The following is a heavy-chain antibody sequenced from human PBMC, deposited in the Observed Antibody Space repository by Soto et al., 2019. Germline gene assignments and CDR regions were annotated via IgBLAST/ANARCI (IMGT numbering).Heavy chain of an antibody. CDR1: GFTFSTYA. V-gene: IGHV3-23*01. D-gene: IGHD3-16*01. CDR2: IGGGETDT. Sequence: PGGSLRLSCAASGFTFSTYAMSWVRQAPGKGLEWVSGIGGGETDTHYAESVKGRFTISRDNSKSTLFLQMSSLGAEDTAVYYCAKDRVSYNSVCDPFDIWGQGTMVTVSS. CDR3: AKDRVSYNSVCDPFDI. J-gene: IGHJ3*02.